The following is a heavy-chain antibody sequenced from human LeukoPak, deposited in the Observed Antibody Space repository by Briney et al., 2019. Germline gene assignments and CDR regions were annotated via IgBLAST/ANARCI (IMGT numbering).Heavy chain of an antibody. CDR1: GYTFTSYY. CDR3: ASLRDGYNSFDY. Sequence: GASVKVSCKASGYTFTSYYMHWVRQAPGRGLEWMGIINPSGGSTSYAQKFQGRVTMTRDTSTSTVYMELSSLRSEDTAVYYCASLRDGYNSFDYWGQGTLVTVSS. V-gene: IGHV1-46*03. J-gene: IGHJ4*02. CDR2: INPSGGST. D-gene: IGHD5-24*01.